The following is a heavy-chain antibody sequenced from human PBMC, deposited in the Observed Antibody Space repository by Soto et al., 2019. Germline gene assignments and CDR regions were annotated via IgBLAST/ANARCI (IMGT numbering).Heavy chain of an antibody. CDR3: AKDLSSDSSTRLIHF. Sequence: GGSLRLSCAASGFTFSSYVMSWVRQAPGKGLEWVSAIRGGGDITYYADSVKGRFTISRDNSKNTLYLQMNSLRAEDAAVYHCAKDLSSDSSTRLIHFWGPGTFVTVFS. D-gene: IGHD3-22*01. V-gene: IGHV3-23*01. CDR1: GFTFSSYV. J-gene: IGHJ4*02. CDR2: IRGGGDIT.